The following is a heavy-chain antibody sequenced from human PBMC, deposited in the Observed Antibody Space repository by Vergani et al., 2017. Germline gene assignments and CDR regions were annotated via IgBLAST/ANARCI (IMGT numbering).Heavy chain of an antibody. CDR3: ARFLTGTTIYYYYGMDV. CDR1: ADSISSGSYY. CDR2: IYYSGLT. D-gene: IGHD1-20*01. V-gene: IGHV4-39*07. J-gene: IGHJ6*02. Sequence: QVQLQQSGPGLVKPSETLFLTCTVSADSISSGSYYWGWIRQPPGKSLEWIGSIYYSGLTYYNPSLKSRVAISVDTSKNQFSLKLSSVTAADTAVYYCARFLTGTTIYYYYGMDVWGQGTTVTVSS.